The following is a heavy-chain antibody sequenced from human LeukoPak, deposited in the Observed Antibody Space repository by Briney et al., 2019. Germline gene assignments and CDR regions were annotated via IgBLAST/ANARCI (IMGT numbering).Heavy chain of an antibody. Sequence: ASVKVSCKASGYTFTSYDINWVRQATGQGLEWMGWMNPNSGNTGYAQKFQGRVTMTRDTSISTAYMELSRLRSDDTAVYYCARGHFIVVVPAATYNWFDPWGQGTLVTVSS. CDR1: GYTFTSYD. CDR2: MNPNSGNT. J-gene: IGHJ5*02. CDR3: ARGHFIVVVPAATYNWFDP. D-gene: IGHD2-2*01. V-gene: IGHV1-8*02.